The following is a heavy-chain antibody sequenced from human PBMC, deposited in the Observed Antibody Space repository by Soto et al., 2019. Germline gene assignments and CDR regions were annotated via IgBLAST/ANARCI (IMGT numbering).Heavy chain of an antibody. CDR1: GGSISSDY. V-gene: IGHV4-4*07. Sequence: VQLQESGPGLVKPSETLSLICTVSGGSISSDYLSWIRQPAGKGLEWIGRVYTSGYNNSNPSLKSRVTMSVDTSKKQFSLNLSSVTAADTAVYYCAREPTTAGTVNWFDPWGQGTLVTVSS. J-gene: IGHJ5*02. CDR3: AREPTTAGTVNWFDP. CDR2: VYTSGYN. D-gene: IGHD6-13*01.